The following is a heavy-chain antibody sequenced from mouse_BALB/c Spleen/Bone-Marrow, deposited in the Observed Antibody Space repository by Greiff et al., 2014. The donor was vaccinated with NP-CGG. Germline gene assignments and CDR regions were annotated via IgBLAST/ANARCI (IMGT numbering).Heavy chain of an antibody. CDR2: IWAGGST. CDR3: ARAHYDYVLFDY. D-gene: IGHD2-4*01. Sequence: QVQLKDSGPGLVAPSQSLSITCTVSGFSFTSYGVHWVRQPPGKGLEWLGVIWAGGSTNYNSALMSRLSISKDNSKSQVFLKMISLQTDDTAMYYCARAHYDYVLFDYWGQGTTLTVSS. V-gene: IGHV2-9*02. CDR1: GFSFTSYG. J-gene: IGHJ2*01.